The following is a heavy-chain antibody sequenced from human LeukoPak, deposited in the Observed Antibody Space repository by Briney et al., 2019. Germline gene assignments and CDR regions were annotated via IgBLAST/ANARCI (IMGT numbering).Heavy chain of an antibody. CDR3: AREKAKPISDCGGDCYSGWFDP. V-gene: IGHV1-69*04. CDR2: IIPILGIA. Sequence: HEASVKVSCKASGGTFSSYAISWVRQAPGQGLEWMGRIIPILGIANYAQKFQGRVTITADKSTSTAYMDLSSLRSEDTAVYYCAREKAKPISDCGGDCYSGWFDPWGQGTLVTVSS. CDR1: GGTFSSYA. J-gene: IGHJ5*02. D-gene: IGHD2-21*02.